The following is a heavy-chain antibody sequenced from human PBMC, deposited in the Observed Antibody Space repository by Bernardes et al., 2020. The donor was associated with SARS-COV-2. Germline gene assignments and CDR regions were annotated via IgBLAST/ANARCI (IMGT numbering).Heavy chain of an antibody. CDR1: GFSISSYY. CDR2: IYTSLIT. D-gene: IGHD2-2*01. CDR3: ARDKHSSTSRNYYYYYYMDV. Sequence: SETLSLTCTVSGFSISSYYWSWIRQPAGKGLEWIVRIYTSLITNYNPSLKSRVTMSVDTSKNQFSLKLSSVTAADTAVYYCARDKHSSTSRNYYYYYYMDVWGKGTTVTVSS. J-gene: IGHJ6*03. V-gene: IGHV4-4*07.